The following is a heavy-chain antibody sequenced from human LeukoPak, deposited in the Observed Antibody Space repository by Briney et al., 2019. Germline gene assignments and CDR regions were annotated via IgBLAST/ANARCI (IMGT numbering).Heavy chain of an antibody. D-gene: IGHD2-21*01. V-gene: IGHV4-39*02. CDR3: AREYSRSVVADSRPDV. Sequence: PSETLALSCSVSGGSISSSSYYWGWIRQSPGKGLEWIGSMYYRGTTYENSSFKSRLTLSIDTSNNQFSLKLTSVTAADTAVYFCAREYSRSVVADSRPDVWGQGVLGTVSS. CDR2: MYYRGTT. CDR1: GGSISSSSYY. J-gene: IGHJ4*02.